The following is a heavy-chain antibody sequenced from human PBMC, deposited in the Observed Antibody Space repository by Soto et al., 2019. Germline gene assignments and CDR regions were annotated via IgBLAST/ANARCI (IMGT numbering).Heavy chain of an antibody. Sequence: QVKLVESGGAVVQSGRSLRLSCTPSRFRFSAYGMHWVRQAPGKGLEWVALISDDGKTQFFTDSGEGRFTISRDNSRNTLYLQMNSLRPEDTAVYYCVKGGYMNGWPPFDHWCHGTRVTVSS. CDR2: ISDDGKTQ. D-gene: IGHD6-19*01. J-gene: IGHJ4*01. V-gene: IGHV3-30*18. CDR3: VKGGYMNGWPPFDH. CDR1: RFRFSAYG.